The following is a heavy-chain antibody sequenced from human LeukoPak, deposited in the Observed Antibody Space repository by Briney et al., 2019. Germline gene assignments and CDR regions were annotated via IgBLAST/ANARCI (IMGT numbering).Heavy chain of an antibody. CDR2: ISSSSSYT. CDR1: GFTFSDYY. CDR3: ARDDFLAGYYRGYFDY. J-gene: IGHJ4*02. D-gene: IGHD3/OR15-3a*01. Sequence: GGSLRLSCAAPGFTFSDYYMSWIRQAPGKGLEWVSYISSSSSYTNYADSVKGRFTISRDNAKNSLYLQMNSLRAEDTAVYYCARDDFLAGYYRGYFDYWGQGTLATVSS. V-gene: IGHV3-11*05.